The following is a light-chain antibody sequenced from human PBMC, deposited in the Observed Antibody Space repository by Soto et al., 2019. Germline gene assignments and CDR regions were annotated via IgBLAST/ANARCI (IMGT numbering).Light chain of an antibody. V-gene: IGKV1-9*01. Sequence: DIQLTQSPSFLSASVGGRVTITCRASQAISSHLAWYQQKPGKAPNLLIYGASTLQSGVPSRFSGSGSGTQFTLTISSLQPEDVATYYCQKYKSAPLTFGGGTKVDIK. CDR2: GAS. J-gene: IGKJ4*01. CDR3: QKYKSAPLT. CDR1: QAISSH.